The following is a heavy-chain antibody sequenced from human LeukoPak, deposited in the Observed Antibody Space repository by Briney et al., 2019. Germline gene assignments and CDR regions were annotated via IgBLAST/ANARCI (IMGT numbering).Heavy chain of an antibody. J-gene: IGHJ4*02. V-gene: IGHV4-4*07. D-gene: IGHD6-13*01. CDR1: GDSISNYY. CDR2: IYSSGST. Sequence: PSETLSLTCTVSGDSISNYYWSWIRQPAGKGLEWIGRIYSSGSTNYNPSLKSRVTMSVDTSKNQFSLTVSSVTAADTAVYHCAREAAAGTFYFDYWGQGTLVTVSS. CDR3: AREAAAGTFYFDY.